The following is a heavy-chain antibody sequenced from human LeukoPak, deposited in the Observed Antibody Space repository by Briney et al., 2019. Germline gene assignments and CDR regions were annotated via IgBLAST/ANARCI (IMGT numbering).Heavy chain of an antibody. CDR2: IYSDGSV. CDR3: ARGGSGSYPYYHYYYMDV. J-gene: IGHJ6*03. D-gene: IGHD1-26*01. Sequence: SETLSLTCSVSGGSISSHYWSWLRQPAGKGLEWIGHIYSDGSVNYNPSVKSRVTISVDTSENQFSLKLSSVTAADTAVYYCARGGSGSYPYYHYYYMDVWGKGTTVTVSS. V-gene: IGHV4-4*07. CDR1: GGSISSHY.